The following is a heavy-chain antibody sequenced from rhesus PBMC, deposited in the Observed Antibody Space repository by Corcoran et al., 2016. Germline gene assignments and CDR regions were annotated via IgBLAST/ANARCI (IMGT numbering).Heavy chain of an antibody. CDR2: IRNKANGWTT. J-gene: IGHJ4*01. CDR3: TREWSATWTTGFDY. Sequence: EVRLVESGGGLVQPGGSLRLSCAASGLTFSDYYMSWVRLAPGKGPEWICFIRNKANGWTTEYAASVKGRCTISRNDSKISASLQMNSLKTEDTAVYYCTREWSATWTTGFDYWGQGVLVTVSS. D-gene: IGHD1-38*01. V-gene: IGHV3-116*02. CDR1: GLTFSDYY.